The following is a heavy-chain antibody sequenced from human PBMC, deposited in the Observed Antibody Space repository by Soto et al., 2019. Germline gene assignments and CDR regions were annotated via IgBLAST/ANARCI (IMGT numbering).Heavy chain of an antibody. Sequence: ASVKVSCKASGGTFSSYAISWVRQAPGQGLEWMGGIIPIFGTANYAQKFQGRVTITADESTSTAYMELSSLRSEDTAVYYCARDGSAYYTFISYYYGMDVWGQGTTVTVSS. J-gene: IGHJ6*02. V-gene: IGHV1-69*13. CDR1: GGTFSSYA. CDR3: ARDGSAYYTFISYYYGMDV. D-gene: IGHD3-3*01. CDR2: IIPIFGTA.